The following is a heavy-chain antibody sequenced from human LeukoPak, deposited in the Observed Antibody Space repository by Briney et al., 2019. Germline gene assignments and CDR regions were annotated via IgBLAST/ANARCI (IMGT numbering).Heavy chain of an antibody. CDR2: IYYSGST. Sequence: PSDTLSLTCAVSGYSISSSNWWGWIRQPPGKGLEWIGYIYYSGSTYYNPSLKSRVSISADTSKNQFSLKLISVTAADTAVYYCARGFAIRSRWFDPWGQGTLVTVSS. CDR3: ARGFAIRSRWFDP. J-gene: IGHJ5*02. V-gene: IGHV4-28*03. D-gene: IGHD2-2*02. CDR1: GYSISSSNW.